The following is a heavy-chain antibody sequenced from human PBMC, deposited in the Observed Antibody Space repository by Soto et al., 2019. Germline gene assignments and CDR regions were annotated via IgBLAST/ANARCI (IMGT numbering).Heavy chain of an antibody. CDR3: ATMMPPAAGSICQGERDAFDI. V-gene: IGHV4-34*01. Sequence: PSETLSLACAVYGGSFSGYYWSWIRQPPGKGLEWIGEINHSGSTNYNPSLKSRVTISVDTSKNQFSLKLSSVTAADTAVYYCATMMPPAAGSICQGERDAFDIWGQWRMVT. CDR2: INHSGST. CDR1: GGSFSGYY. J-gene: IGHJ3*02. D-gene: IGHD6-13*01.